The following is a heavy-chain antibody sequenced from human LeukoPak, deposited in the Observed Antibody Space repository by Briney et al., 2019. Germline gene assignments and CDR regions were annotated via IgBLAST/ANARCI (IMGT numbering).Heavy chain of an antibody. CDR2: LYRSGST. CDR3: ARDSRIAVAGFYYFDY. J-gene: IGHJ4*02. CDR1: GYSISSDYY. Sequence: SETLSLTCTVSGYSISSDYYWGWIRQPPGKGLEWIGSLYRSGSTYYNPSLKSRVTISLDTSKNQFSPKLSSVTAADTAVYYCARDSRIAVAGFYYFDYWGQGTLVTVSS. V-gene: IGHV4-38-2*02. D-gene: IGHD6-19*01.